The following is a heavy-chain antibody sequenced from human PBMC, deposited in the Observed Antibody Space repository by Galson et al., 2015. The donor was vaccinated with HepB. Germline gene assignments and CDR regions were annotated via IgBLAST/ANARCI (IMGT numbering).Heavy chain of an antibody. J-gene: IGHJ3*02. D-gene: IGHD6-13*01. V-gene: IGHV4-30-4*01. CDR1: GGSLSSGDYY. CDR3: AREGIAAAGTIPAFDI. Sequence: TLSLTCTVSGGSLSSGDYYWSWIRQPPGKGLEWIGYIYYSGSTYYNPSLKSRVTESVDTSKNQFSLKLSSVTAADTAVYYCAREGIAAAGTIPAFDIWGQGTMVTVSS. CDR2: IYYSGST.